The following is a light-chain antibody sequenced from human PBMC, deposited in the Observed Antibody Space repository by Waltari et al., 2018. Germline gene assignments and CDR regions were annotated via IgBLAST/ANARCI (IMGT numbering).Light chain of an antibody. V-gene: IGKV3-11*01. CDR3: QQRSNWPIT. Sequence: EIVLTQSPATLSLSPGERATLSCRASQSISSSLAWYQQKSGQAPMLLMYDASSRPSGIPARFSGSGSGTDFTLTISSLEPEDFAVYYCQQRSNWPITFGQGTRLEIK. CDR2: DAS. CDR1: QSISSS. J-gene: IGKJ5*01.